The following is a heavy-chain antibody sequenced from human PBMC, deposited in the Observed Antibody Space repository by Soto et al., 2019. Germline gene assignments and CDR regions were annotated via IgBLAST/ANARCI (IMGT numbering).Heavy chain of an antibody. CDR3: ARDYCSGGSCYSPGDYYYGMDV. Sequence: EVQLVESGGGLVQPGGSLRLSCAASGFTFSDHYMDWVRQAPGKGLEWVGRTRNKANSYTTEYAASVKGRFTISRDDSKTPLYVQMNSLKTEDTAVYYCARDYCSGGSCYSPGDYYYGMDVWGQGTTVTVSS. J-gene: IGHJ6*02. D-gene: IGHD2-15*01. CDR2: TRNKANSYTT. CDR1: GFTFSDHY. V-gene: IGHV3-72*01.